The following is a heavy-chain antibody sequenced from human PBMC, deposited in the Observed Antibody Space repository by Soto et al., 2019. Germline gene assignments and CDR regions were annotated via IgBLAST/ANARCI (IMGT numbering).Heavy chain of an antibody. J-gene: IGHJ4*02. CDR2: ISGTGATT. V-gene: IGHV3-23*01. D-gene: IGHD6-25*01. Sequence: EVQLLESGGDLVQPGGSLRLSCAASGFTFSSYAMSWVRQAPGKGLEWVSAISGTGATTYHAGSVKGRFIISRDNSKNTLNLQMNSLRADDSAIYYCAIFFAETGGNSGWRRTFHFWGQGTLVTVSS. CDR1: GFTFSSYA. CDR3: AIFFAETGGNSGWRRTFHF.